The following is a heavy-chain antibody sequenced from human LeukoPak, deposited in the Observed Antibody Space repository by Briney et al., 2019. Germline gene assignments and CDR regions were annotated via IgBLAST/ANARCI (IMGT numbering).Heavy chain of an antibody. Sequence: GGSLRLSRKTSGFTFNSFAMNWVRQAPGKGLEWVAAITGSGGSAYYTDSVKGRFTISRDNSDNTLYLQMNNLRADDTAVYYCAKDEYSTSPVFYFDSWGQGTLVTVSS. J-gene: IGHJ4*02. CDR2: ITGSGGSA. CDR1: GFTFNSFA. CDR3: AKDEYSTSPVFYFDS. D-gene: IGHD6-13*01. V-gene: IGHV3-23*01.